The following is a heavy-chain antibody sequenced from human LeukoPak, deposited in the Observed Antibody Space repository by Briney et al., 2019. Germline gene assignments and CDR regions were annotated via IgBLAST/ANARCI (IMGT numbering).Heavy chain of an antibody. CDR3: TRDVRITIFGVVITDDAFDI. J-gene: IGHJ3*02. V-gene: IGHV3-49*04. D-gene: IGHD3-3*01. Sequence: GGSLRLSCAASGFTFSSYGMSWVRQAPGKGLEWVGFIRSKAYGGTTEYAASVKGRFTISRDDSKSIAYLQMNSLKTEDTAVYYCTRDVRITIFGVVITDDAFDIWGQGTMITVSS. CDR2: IRSKAYGGTT. CDR1: GFTFSSYG.